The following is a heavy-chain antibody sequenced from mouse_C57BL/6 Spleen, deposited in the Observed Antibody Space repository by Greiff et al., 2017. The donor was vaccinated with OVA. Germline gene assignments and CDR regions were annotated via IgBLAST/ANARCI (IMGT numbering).Heavy chain of an antibody. CDR2: INPNNGGT. CDR1: GYTFTDYY. CDR3: ARSQLGREGGY. J-gene: IGHJ2*01. V-gene: IGHV1-26*01. Sequence: EVQLQQSGPELVKPGASVKISCKASGYTFTDYYMNWVKQSHGKSLEWIGDINPNNGGTSYNQKFKGKATLTVDKSSSTAYMELRSLTSEDSAVYYCARSQLGREGGYWGQGTTLTVSS. D-gene: IGHD4-1*02.